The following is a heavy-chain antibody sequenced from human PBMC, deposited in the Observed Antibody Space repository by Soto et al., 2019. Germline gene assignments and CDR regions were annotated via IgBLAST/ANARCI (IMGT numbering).Heavy chain of an antibody. J-gene: IGHJ4*02. V-gene: IGHV3-66*01. D-gene: IGHD2-15*01. CDR1: RVTVRSNY. CDR3: ARDLAAAFDY. CDR2: IYSGGST. Sequence: GCSLRLSCAASRVTVRSNYMSWVLQTPGKGLEWVSVIYSGGSTYYADSVKGRFTISRDNSKNTLYLQMNSLRAEDTAVYYCARDLAAAFDYWGQRTLVTVSS.